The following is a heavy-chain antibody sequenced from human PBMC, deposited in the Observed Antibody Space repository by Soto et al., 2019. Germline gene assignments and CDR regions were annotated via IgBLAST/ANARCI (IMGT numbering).Heavy chain of an antibody. J-gene: IGHJ3*02. CDR2: IKQDGSEK. V-gene: IGHV3-7*03. Sequence: GGSLRLSCAASGFTFSSYWMSWVRQAPGKGLEWVANIKQDGSEKYYVDSVKGRFTISRDNAKNSLYLQMNSLRAEDTAVYYCARYYTGDRVNDAFDIWGQGTMVTVSS. CDR3: ARYYTGDRVNDAFDI. D-gene: IGHD2-8*02. CDR1: GFTFSSYW.